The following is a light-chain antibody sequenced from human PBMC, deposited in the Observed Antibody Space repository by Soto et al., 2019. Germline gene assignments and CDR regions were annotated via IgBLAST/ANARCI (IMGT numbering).Light chain of an antibody. CDR3: QQYNSYPLT. J-gene: IGKJ1*01. Sequence: DIQLTQSPSTLSASVGDRVTITCRASQSISSRLAWYQQKPGKAPKLLIYKASSVESGVPSRFSGCGSGTEFTLTISSLQPDDFAAYYCQQYNSYPLTFGQGTKVEIK. CDR1: QSISSR. V-gene: IGKV1-5*03. CDR2: KAS.